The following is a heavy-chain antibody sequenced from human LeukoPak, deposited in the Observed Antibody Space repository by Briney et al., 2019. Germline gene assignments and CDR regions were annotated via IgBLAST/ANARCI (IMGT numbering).Heavy chain of an antibody. Sequence: GGSLRLSCAASGFTFSNAWMNWVRRAPGKGLEWVGRLKSKTDGGTTEYTAPAKGRFTISRDESKNLLYLQMNSLKTEDTAVYYCTTGRRGAVFDYWGQGTLVTVSS. J-gene: IGHJ4*02. CDR1: GFTFSNAW. V-gene: IGHV3-15*01. D-gene: IGHD6-19*01. CDR2: LKSKTDGGTT. CDR3: TTGRRGAVFDY.